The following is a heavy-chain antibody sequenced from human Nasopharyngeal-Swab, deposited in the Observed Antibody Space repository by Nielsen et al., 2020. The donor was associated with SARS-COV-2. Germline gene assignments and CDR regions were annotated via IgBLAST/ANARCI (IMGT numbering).Heavy chain of an antibody. Sequence: ASVKISCKASGYTFNSYGISWVRQAPGQGLEWMGWISAYNGNTNYAQKLQGRVTMTTDTSTRTAYMELRSLRSDDTAVYYCARDPSTGRTYSSSWYGGMDVWGQGTTVTVSS. CDR2: ISAYNGNT. CDR3: ARDPSTGRTYSSSWYGGMDV. CDR1: GYTFNSYG. V-gene: IGHV1-18*01. D-gene: IGHD6-13*01. J-gene: IGHJ6*02.